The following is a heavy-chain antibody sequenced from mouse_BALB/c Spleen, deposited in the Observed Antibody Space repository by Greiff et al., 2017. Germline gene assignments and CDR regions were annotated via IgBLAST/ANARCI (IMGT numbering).Heavy chain of an antibody. D-gene: IGHD3-1*01. J-gene: IGHJ3*01. CDR3: ASGHPRWFAY. CDR1: GYSFTSYY. CDR2: IDPFNGGT. Sequence: VQLQQSGPELMKPGASVKISCKASGYSFTSYYMHWVKQSHGKSLEWIGYIDPFNGGTSYNQKFKGKATLTVDKSSSTAYMHLSSLTSEDSAVYYCASGHPRWFAYWGQGTLVTVSA. V-gene: IGHV1S135*01.